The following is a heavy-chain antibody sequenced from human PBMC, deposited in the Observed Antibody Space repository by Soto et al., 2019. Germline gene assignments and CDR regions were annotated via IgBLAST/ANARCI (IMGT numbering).Heavy chain of an antibody. Sequence: QVQLQESGPGLVKPSETLSLTCTVSGGSISSYYWSWIRQPAGQGLEWIGRIYTSGSTNYNPSLKSRVTMSVDTSKNQFSLKLSSVTAADTAVYYCASTPPLSGSYNWFDPWGQGTLVTVSS. J-gene: IGHJ5*02. CDR1: GGSISSYY. CDR3: ASTPPLSGSYNWFDP. V-gene: IGHV4-4*07. D-gene: IGHD1-26*01. CDR2: IYTSGST.